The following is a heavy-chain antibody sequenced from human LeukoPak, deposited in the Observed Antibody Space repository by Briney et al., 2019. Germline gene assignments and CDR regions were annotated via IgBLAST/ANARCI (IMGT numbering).Heavy chain of an antibody. CDR3: ARDCIGCHGFDY. Sequence: GASVQVSCKASGCTFISYGIGWVRQAPGQGLEWVGWVSAYADDTNYVQKFQGRVTMTTDTSTSTAYMELRSLRSDDTAVYYCARDCIGCHGFDYWGQGTLVTVSS. D-gene: IGHD2-15*01. J-gene: IGHJ4*02. CDR2: VSAYADDT. CDR1: GCTFISYG. V-gene: IGHV1-18*01.